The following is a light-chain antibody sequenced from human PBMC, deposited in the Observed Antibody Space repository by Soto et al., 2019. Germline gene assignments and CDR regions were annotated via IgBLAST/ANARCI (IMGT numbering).Light chain of an antibody. J-gene: IGLJ1*01. CDR2: EVS. CDR3: NSYTNTAARV. CDR1: SSDVGAHNF. Sequence: QCALTQPASVSGSPGQSITISCTGTSSDVGAHNFVSWYQQHPGKAPKLMIYEVSNRPSGVSDRFSGSKSGNTASLTISGLQAEDKADYYCNSYTNTAARVFGTGTKVTV. V-gene: IGLV2-14*01.